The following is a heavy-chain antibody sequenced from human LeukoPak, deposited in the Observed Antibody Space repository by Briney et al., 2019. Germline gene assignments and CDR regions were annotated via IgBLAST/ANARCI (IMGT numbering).Heavy chain of an antibody. CDR2: IKQDGSEK. V-gene: IGHV3-7*01. D-gene: IGHD6-19*01. CDR1: GFTFSSYW. Sequence: GGSLRLSCAASGFTFSSYWMSWVRQAPGKGLEWVANIKQDGSEKYYVDSVKGRFTISRDNAKNSLYLQMNSLRAEDTAVYYCAREYSSGSFGFDCWGQGTLVTVSS. CDR3: AREYSSGSFGFDC. J-gene: IGHJ4*02.